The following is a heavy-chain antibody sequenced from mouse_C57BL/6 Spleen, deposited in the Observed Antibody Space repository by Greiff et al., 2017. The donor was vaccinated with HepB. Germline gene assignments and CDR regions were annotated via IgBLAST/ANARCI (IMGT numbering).Heavy chain of an antibody. CDR2: INPGSGGT. J-gene: IGHJ4*01. V-gene: IGHV1-54*01. CDR3: ARSRGILYAMDY. CDR1: GYAFTNYL. Sequence: QVQLKESGAELVRPGTSVKVSCKASGYAFTNYLIEWVKQRPGQGLEWIGVINPGSGGTNYNEKFKGKATLTADKSSSTAYMQLSSLTSEDSAVYFCARSRGILYAMDYWGQGTSVTVSS.